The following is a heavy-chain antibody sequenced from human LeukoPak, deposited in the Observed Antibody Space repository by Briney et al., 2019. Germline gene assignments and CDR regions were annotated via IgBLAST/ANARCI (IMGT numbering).Heavy chain of an antibody. Sequence: GGSLRLSCAASGLTGSHNYVSWVRQAPGRGPEWVSSVDGGGGGTYYAGSVKGRFTISRDNSKDTLYLQMNGLRAEDTAVYFCAKQSAGSAAWYSLHYDFWGQGTLVTVSS. D-gene: IGHD6-13*01. CDR2: VDGGGGGT. J-gene: IGHJ4*02. V-gene: IGHV3-23*01. CDR3: AKQSAGSAAWYSLHYDF. CDR1: GLTGSHNY.